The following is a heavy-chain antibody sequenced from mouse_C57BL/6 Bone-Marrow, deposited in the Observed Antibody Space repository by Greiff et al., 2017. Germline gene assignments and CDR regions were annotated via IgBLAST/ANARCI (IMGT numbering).Heavy chain of an antibody. CDR2: IYPRSGNT. D-gene: IGHD1-1*01. CDR1: GYTFTSYG. J-gene: IGHJ4*01. CDR3: AKKYGNSSLYAMDY. V-gene: IGHV1-81*01. Sequence: VQLQQSGAELARPGASVKLSCKASGYTFTSYGISWVKQRTGQGLEWIGEIYPRSGNTYYNEKFKGKATLTADKSSSTAYMELRSLTSEDYAVYFCAKKYGNSSLYAMDYWGQGTSVTVSS.